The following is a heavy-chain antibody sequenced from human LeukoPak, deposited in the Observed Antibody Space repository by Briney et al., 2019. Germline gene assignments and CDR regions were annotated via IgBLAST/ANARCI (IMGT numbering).Heavy chain of an antibody. CDR3: AKTGSSWYSGWFDP. D-gene: IGHD6-13*01. Sequence: GGSLRLSCAASGFTFSSYAMSWIRQAPGKGLEWVSYISSSGSTIYYADSVKGRFTISRDNAKNSLYLQMNSLRAEDTAVYYCAKTGSSWYSGWFDPWGQGTLVTVSS. CDR2: ISSSGSTI. J-gene: IGHJ5*02. CDR1: GFTFSSYA. V-gene: IGHV3-11*01.